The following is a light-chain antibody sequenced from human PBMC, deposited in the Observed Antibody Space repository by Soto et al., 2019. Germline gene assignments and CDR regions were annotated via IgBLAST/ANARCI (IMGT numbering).Light chain of an antibody. CDR1: QSVSSN. CDR2: GAS. Sequence: EIVMTKSPATLSVSLGERATLSCRASQSVSSNLAWYQQKPGQAPRLLIYGASTRATGIPARFSGSGSGADFTLTINSLEPEDFALYYCQQYGSSAPITFGQGTRLEIK. V-gene: IGKV3-15*01. J-gene: IGKJ5*01. CDR3: QQYGSSAPIT.